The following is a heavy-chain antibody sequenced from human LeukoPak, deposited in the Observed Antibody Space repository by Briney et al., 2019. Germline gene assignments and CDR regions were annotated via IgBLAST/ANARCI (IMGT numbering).Heavy chain of an antibody. J-gene: IGHJ5*02. Sequence: GGSLRLSCAASGFTFGNYAMHWVRQAPGKGLEWVAVISYDGTNKYYADSVKGRFTISRDNSKNTMYLQMNGLRAEDTAVYYCAKCSGYYVDNWFDPWGQGTLVSVSS. D-gene: IGHD3-22*01. CDR2: ISYDGTNK. CDR1: GFTFGNYA. CDR3: AKCSGYYVDNWFDP. V-gene: IGHV3-30-3*02.